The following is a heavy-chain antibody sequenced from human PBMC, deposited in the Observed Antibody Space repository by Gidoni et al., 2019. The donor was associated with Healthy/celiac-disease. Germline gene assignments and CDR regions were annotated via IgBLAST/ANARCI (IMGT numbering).Heavy chain of an antibody. V-gene: IGHV1-8*01. CDR2: MNPNSGNT. CDR1: GYTFTSYD. J-gene: IGHJ4*02. CDR3: ARGTPTDYYDSSGYYSDY. Sequence: QVQLVQSGAEVKKPGASVKVSCKASGYTFTSYDINWVRQATGKGLEWMGWMNPNSGNTGYAQKFQGRVTMTRNTSISTAYMELSSLRSEDTAVYYCARGTPTDYYDSSGYYSDYWGQGTLVTVSS. D-gene: IGHD3-22*01.